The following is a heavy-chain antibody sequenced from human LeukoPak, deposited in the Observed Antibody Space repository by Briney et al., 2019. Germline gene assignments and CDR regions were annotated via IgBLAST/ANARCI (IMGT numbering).Heavy chain of an antibody. J-gene: IGHJ5*02. CDR2: IYASGST. CDR1: GGSISSGSYY. Sequence: PSQTLSLTCTVSGGSISSGSYYWSWLRQPAGKGLEWIGRIYASGSTNYNPSLKSRVTISVDTSKNQFSLKLSSVTAADTAVYYCARTDSSGYYYWFDPWGQGTLVTVSS. CDR3: ARTDSSGYYYWFDP. D-gene: IGHD3-22*01. V-gene: IGHV4-61*02.